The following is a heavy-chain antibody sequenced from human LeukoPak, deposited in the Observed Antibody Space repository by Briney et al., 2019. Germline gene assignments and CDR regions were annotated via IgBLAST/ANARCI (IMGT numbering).Heavy chain of an antibody. CDR2: ISGSGGRT. CDR3: AKELYYDSSGYPSAFDY. Sequence: GGSLRLSCAASGFTVSSNYMSWVRQAPGKGLEWVSVISGSGGRTYYADSVKGRFTISRDNSKNTLYLQTNSLRAEDTAVYYCAKELYYDSSGYPSAFDYWGQGTLVTVSS. V-gene: IGHV3-23*01. D-gene: IGHD3-22*01. J-gene: IGHJ4*02. CDR1: GFTVSSNY.